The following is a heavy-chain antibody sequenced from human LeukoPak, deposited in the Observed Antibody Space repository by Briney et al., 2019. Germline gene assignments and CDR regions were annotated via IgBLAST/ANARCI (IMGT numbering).Heavy chain of an antibody. CDR2: ISSSGSTI. V-gene: IGHV3-11*01. CDR1: GFTFRDFY. D-gene: IGHD6-19*01. Sequence: GGSLRLSYAASGFTFRDFYMSWIRQARGKGLEWVSYISSSGSTIYYADSVKGRFTISRDNAKNSLYLQMNSLRAEDTAVYYCARDSSGWYHYYYGMDVWGQGTTVTVSS. J-gene: IGHJ6*02. CDR3: ARDSSGWYHYYYGMDV.